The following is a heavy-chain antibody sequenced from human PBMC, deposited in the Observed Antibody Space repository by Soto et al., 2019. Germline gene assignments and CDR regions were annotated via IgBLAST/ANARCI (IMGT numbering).Heavy chain of an antibody. CDR3: AREVGAPSGWLDP. V-gene: IGHV3-23*01. Sequence: GGSLRLCCAGSGFTFTNYAMTWVRQTPGKGLEWVSGISASGGLKYYADSVRGRFTVSRDNSKNILYLQMDNLRDEDTALYYCAREVGAPSGWLDPWGQGTQVTVSS. CDR1: GFTFTNYA. CDR2: ISASGGLK. D-gene: IGHD1-26*01. J-gene: IGHJ5*02.